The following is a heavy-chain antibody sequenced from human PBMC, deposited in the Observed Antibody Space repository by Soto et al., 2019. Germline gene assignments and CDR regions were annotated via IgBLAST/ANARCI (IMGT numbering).Heavy chain of an antibody. CDR1: GGSISSSSYY. Sequence: SETLSLTCTVSGGSISSSSYYWGWIRQPPGKGLEWIGSIYYSGSTYYNPSLKSRVTISVDTSKNQFSLKLSSVTAADTAVYYCARTNTEMATITDYYYGMDVWGQGTTVTVSS. CDR2: IYYSGST. D-gene: IGHD5-12*01. V-gene: IGHV4-39*01. CDR3: ARTNTEMATITDYYYGMDV. J-gene: IGHJ6*02.